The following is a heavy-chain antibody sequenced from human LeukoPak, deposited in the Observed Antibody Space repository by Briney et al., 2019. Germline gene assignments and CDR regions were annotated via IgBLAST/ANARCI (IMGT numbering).Heavy chain of an antibody. D-gene: IGHD3-22*01. CDR1: RYTFTSYD. Sequence: ASVKVSFQASRYTFTSYDINWLRPATGQGVAGMGWINPKNGGTNYAQKFQGRVTMTRDTSISTAYMELSRLRSDDTAVYYCARDVGSKWGHDSSGYYAYWGQGTLVTVSS. CDR3: ARDVGSKWGHDSSGYYAY. CDR2: INPKNGGT. V-gene: IGHV1-2*02. J-gene: IGHJ4*02.